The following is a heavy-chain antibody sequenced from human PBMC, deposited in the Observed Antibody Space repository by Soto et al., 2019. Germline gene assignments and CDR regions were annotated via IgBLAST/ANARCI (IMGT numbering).Heavy chain of an antibody. J-gene: IGHJ6*03. Sequence: ASVKVSCKASGYTFTSYGISWVRQAPGQGLEWMGWISAYNGNTNYAQKLQGRVTMTTDTSTSTAYMELRSLRSDGTAVYYCAITIFGVVIIRQPPYYYYYMDVWGKGTTVTVSS. CDR3: AITIFGVVIIRQPPYYYYYMDV. V-gene: IGHV1-18*01. CDR2: ISAYNGNT. CDR1: GYTFTSYG. D-gene: IGHD3-3*01.